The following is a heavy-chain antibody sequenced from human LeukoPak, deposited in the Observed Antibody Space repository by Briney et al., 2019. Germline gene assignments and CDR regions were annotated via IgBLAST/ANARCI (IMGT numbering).Heavy chain of an antibody. D-gene: IGHD3-3*01. V-gene: IGHV1-69*05. Sequence: GASVKVSCKASGGTFSSYAISWVRQAPGQGLEWMGRIIPIFGTANYAQKFQGRVTITTDESTSTAYMELSSLRSEDTAVYYCARAVLRSSKTYYYYMDVWGKGTTVSVSS. CDR3: ARAVLRSSKTYYYYMDV. CDR2: IIPIFGTA. J-gene: IGHJ6*03. CDR1: GGTFSSYA.